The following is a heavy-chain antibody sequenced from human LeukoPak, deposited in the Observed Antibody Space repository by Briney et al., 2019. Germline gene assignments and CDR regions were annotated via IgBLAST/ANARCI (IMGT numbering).Heavy chain of an antibody. Sequence: GESLKISCKGSGYSFTTYWIAWVRQMPGKGLERMWIIHPGDSDTRYSPSFQGQVTISADKSISTAFLQWSTLKASDTAIYYCARRPPNYYDSSGYSVFDYWGQGILVTVSS. CDR3: ARRPPNYYDSSGYSVFDY. CDR2: IHPGDSDT. J-gene: IGHJ4*02. V-gene: IGHV5-51*01. CDR1: GYSFTTYW. D-gene: IGHD3-22*01.